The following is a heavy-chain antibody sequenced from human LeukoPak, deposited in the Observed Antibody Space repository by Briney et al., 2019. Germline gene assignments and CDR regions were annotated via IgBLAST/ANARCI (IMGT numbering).Heavy chain of an antibody. CDR3: ARHSPVGGAYYYMDV. V-gene: IGHV5-51*01. CDR2: IYPGDSDT. D-gene: IGHD3-16*01. J-gene: IGHJ6*03. Sequence: GESLKISCKGSGYSFTSYWIGWVRQMPGKGLEWMGIIYPGDSDTRYSPSFQGQVTISADKSISTAYLQWSSLKASDTAMYYCARHSPVGGAYYYMDVWGKGTTVTVSS. CDR1: GYSFTSYW.